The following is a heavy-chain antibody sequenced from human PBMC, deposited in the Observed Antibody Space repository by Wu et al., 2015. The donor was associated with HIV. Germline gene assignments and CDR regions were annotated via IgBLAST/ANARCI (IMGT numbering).Heavy chain of an antibody. CDR2: IIPIFGTA. V-gene: IGHV1-69*05. J-gene: IGHJ4*02. D-gene: IGHD4-17*01. CDR1: GGTFSSYA. CDR3: ASPMTTVTTSWHSGLDY. Sequence: QVQLVQSGAEVKKPGSSVKVSCKASGGTFSSYAISWVRQAPGQGLEWMGGIIPIFGTANYAQKFQGRVTITTDESTSTAYMELSSLRSEDTAVYYCASPMTTVTTSWHSGLDYWGQGNAGHRLL.